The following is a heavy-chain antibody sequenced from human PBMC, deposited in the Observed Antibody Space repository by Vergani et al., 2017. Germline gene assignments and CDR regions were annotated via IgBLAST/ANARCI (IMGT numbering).Heavy chain of an antibody. CDR3: AKARDPNCKGGNCYSYYYGLDL. CDR1: VFTFSSYA. V-gene: IGHV3-23*01. CDR2: ISGSGGNT. Sequence: EVQLLESGGNLIQPGGSLRLSCGASVFTFSSYAMTWVRLAPGKGLQWVSAISGSGGNTFYTDSVKGLFTISRDNSKDTLYLQMNSLRVDDTAIYYCAKARDPNCKGGNCYSYYYGLDLWGQGTTVTVSS. J-gene: IGHJ6*02. D-gene: IGHD2-21*01.